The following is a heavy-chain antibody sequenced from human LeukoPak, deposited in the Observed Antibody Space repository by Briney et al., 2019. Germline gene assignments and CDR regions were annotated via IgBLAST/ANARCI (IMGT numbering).Heavy chain of an antibody. CDR3: ARGLSRDGYKRKGFDY. D-gene: IGHD5-24*01. CDR2: IYTSGST. Sequence: SQTLSLTCTVSGGSISSGSYYWSWIRQPAGKGLEWIGRIYTSGSTNYNPSLKSRVTISVDTSKNQFSLKLSSVTAADTAVYYCARGLSRDGYKRKGFDYWGQGTLVTVSS. J-gene: IGHJ4*02. CDR1: GGSISSGSYY. V-gene: IGHV4-61*02.